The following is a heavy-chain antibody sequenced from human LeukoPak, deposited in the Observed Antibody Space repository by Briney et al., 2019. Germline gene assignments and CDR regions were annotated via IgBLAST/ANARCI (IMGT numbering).Heavy chain of an antibody. CDR2: INHSGST. D-gene: IGHD2-15*01. CDR3: ARSSRRYCGGGGCFGY. Sequence: SETLSLTCAVYGGSFSGYYWSWIRQPPGQGLEWIGEINHSGSTNYNPSLKSRVTMSVDTSQNQFSLKLSSVTAADTAVYYCARSSRRYCGGGGCFGYWGQGTLVTVSS. V-gene: IGHV4-34*01. CDR1: GGSFSGYY. J-gene: IGHJ4*03.